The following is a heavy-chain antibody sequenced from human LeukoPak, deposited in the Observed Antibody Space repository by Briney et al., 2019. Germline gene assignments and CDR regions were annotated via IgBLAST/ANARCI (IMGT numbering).Heavy chain of an antibody. CDR2: ISGTGDGR. D-gene: IGHD4-11*01. Sequence: GGSLRLSCAASGFTFNNYAMSWVRQAPGKGLEWVSSISGTGDGRNYADSVKGRFTISRDNSRSTLYLQMNSLRAEDTAEYYCAKASTPYNWFDPWGQGTLVTVSS. CDR1: GFTFNNYA. V-gene: IGHV3-23*01. J-gene: IGHJ5*02. CDR3: AKASTPYNWFDP.